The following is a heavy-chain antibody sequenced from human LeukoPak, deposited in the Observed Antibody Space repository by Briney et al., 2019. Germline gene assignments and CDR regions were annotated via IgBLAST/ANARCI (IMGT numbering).Heavy chain of an antibody. CDR3: AAGYSSSWDTTLPVFDY. D-gene: IGHD6-13*01. CDR2: IVVGSGNT. Sequence: SVKVSCKASGFTFTSSAMQWVRQARGQRLEWIGWIVVGSGNTNYAQKFQERVTITRDMSTSTAYVELSSLRSEDTAVYYCAAGYSSSWDTTLPVFDYWGQGTLVTVSS. J-gene: IGHJ4*02. CDR1: GFTFTSSA. V-gene: IGHV1-58*02.